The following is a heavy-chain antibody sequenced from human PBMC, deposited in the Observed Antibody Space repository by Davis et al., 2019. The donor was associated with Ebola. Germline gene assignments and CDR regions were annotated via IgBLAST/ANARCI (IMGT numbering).Heavy chain of an antibody. CDR2: ISSSSTYT. Sequence: GESLKISCAASGFSFSTYSMNWVRQAPGKGLEWVSSISSSSTYTYYADSVKGRFTISRDNAKNSLDLQMNSLRAEDTAVYYCARDDYDSSSDFDYWGQGTLVTVSS. J-gene: IGHJ4*02. V-gene: IGHV3-21*01. D-gene: IGHD6-6*01. CDR1: GFSFSTYS. CDR3: ARDDYDSSSDFDY.